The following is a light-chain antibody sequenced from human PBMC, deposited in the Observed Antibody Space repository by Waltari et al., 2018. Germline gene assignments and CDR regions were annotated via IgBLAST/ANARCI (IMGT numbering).Light chain of an antibody. CDR3: QQYGSSIPFT. CDR2: GAS. CDR1: QSVTASQ. V-gene: IGKV3-20*01. Sequence: EIVLTQSPGTMSLSPGDRATLSCRASQSVTASQVAWYQQKPGQAPRLLSYGASTRATGTPDRFSGTGSGTDFILTISGLEPEDFAVYFCQQYGSSIPFTFGPGTKV. J-gene: IGKJ3*01.